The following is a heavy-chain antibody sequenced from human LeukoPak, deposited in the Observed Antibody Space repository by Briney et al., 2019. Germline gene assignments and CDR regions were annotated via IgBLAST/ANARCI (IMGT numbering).Heavy chain of an antibody. CDR2: IYYSGST. Sequence: SETLSLTCAVSGGSISSGGYSWSWIRQPPGKGLVWIGYIYYSGSTYYNPSLKSRVTISVDTSKSQFSLKLSSVTAADTAVYYCARVRDTAMVTVDDAFDIWGQGTMVTVSS. J-gene: IGHJ3*02. CDR3: ARVRDTAMVTVDDAFDI. CDR1: GGSISSGGYS. D-gene: IGHD5-18*01. V-gene: IGHV4-30-4*07.